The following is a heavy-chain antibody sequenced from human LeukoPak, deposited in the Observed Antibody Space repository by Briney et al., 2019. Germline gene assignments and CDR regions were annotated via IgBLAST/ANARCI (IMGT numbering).Heavy chain of an antibody. D-gene: IGHD2-8*01. Sequence: ASVKVSCKASGYTFTSYGISWVRQAPGQGLEWMGWISAYNGNTNYAQKLQGRVTMTTDTSTSTAYMELRSLRSDDTAVYYCARTHNSCTNGVCFDAFDIWGQGQWSPSLQ. CDR2: ISAYNGNT. CDR1: GYTFTSYG. CDR3: ARTHNSCTNGVCFDAFDI. V-gene: IGHV1-18*01. J-gene: IGHJ3*02.